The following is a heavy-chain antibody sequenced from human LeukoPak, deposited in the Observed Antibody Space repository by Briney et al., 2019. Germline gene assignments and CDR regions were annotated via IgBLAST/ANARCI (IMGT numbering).Heavy chain of an antibody. V-gene: IGHV4-4*02. Sequence: SETLSLTCAVSGGSISSSNWWSWVRQPPGKGLEWIGYIYYSGSTYYNPSLKSRVTISVDTSKNQFSLKLSSVTAADTAVYYCARDVRPLGYCSSTSCYVRWFDPWGQGTLITVSS. D-gene: IGHD2-2*01. J-gene: IGHJ5*02. CDR1: GGSISSSNW. CDR2: IYYSGST. CDR3: ARDVRPLGYCSSTSCYVRWFDP.